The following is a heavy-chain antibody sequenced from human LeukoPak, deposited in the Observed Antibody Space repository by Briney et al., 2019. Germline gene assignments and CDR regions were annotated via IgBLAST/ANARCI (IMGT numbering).Heavy chain of an antibody. V-gene: IGHV1-8*01. D-gene: IGHD6-13*01. J-gene: IGHJ4*02. CDR2: MNPNSGNT. CDR3: ARGLKTAGHDTKFDH. Sequence: ASVKVSCKASGYTFTSYDINWVRQATGQGLEWMGWMNPNSGNTGYAQKFQGRVTMTRNTSISTAYMELSSLSSEDTAVYYCARGLKTAGHDTKFDHWGQGTLVTVFS. CDR1: GYTFTSYD.